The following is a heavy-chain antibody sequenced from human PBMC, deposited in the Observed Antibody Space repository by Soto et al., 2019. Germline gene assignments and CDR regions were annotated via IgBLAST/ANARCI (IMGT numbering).Heavy chain of an antibody. CDR2: ISYSGST. CDR3: GRGATVTQSDY. D-gene: IGHD4-17*01. Sequence: WTWIRQPPGKVLEWIGFISYSGSTNYNPSLKSRVTISLDTSRSQISLKVSSVTAADTAVYYCGRGATVTQSDYGGQGTRVTVSP. V-gene: IGHV4-59*01. J-gene: IGHJ4*02.